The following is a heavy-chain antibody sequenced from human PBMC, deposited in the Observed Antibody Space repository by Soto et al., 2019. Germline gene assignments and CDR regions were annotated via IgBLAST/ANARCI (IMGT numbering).Heavy chain of an antibody. J-gene: IGHJ4*02. CDR1: DYTFTSYG. V-gene: IGHV1-18*01. CDR2: ISVYNGNT. CDR3: ARSGSSWNLREFDY. Sequence: ASVKVSCKASDYTFTSYGIIWVRQAPGQGLEWIEWISVYNGNTNYAQKFRGRVTMTTDISTTTAYMEMRSLRSDDTAVYYCARSGSSWNLREFDYWGQGTLVTVSS. D-gene: IGHD6-13*01.